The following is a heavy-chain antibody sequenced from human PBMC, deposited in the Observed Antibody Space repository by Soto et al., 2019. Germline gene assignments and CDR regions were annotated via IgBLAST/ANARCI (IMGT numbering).Heavy chain of an antibody. J-gene: IGHJ4*02. CDR2: IYWDDAK. V-gene: IGHV2-5*02. CDR1: GFSLTTCGVG. CDR3: AHRVLRTVFGLVTTTASYFDF. Sequence: QITLNESGHTLVKPRQPLTLSCTFPGFSLTTCGVGVGWIRQSPGKAPEWLALIYWDDAKRYSPSLKSRLTITKDSSKNQVVLTMADLDPADTATYYCAHRVLRTVFGLVTTTASYFDFWGQGTPVAVSS. D-gene: IGHD3-3*01.